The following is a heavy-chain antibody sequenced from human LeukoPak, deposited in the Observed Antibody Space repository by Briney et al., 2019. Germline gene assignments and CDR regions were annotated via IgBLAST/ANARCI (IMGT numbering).Heavy chain of an antibody. D-gene: IGHD3-9*01. CDR1: GGSISSSSYY. J-gene: IGHJ3*01. Sequence: SETLSLTCTVSGGSISSSSYYWGWIRQPPGKGLEWIGSIYYSGSTYYNPSLKSRVTISVDTSKNQFSLKLSSVTAADTAVYYCARLRLSWRYDILTGYYTGAFDVWGQGTMVTVSS. CDR3: ARLRLSWRYDILTGYYTGAFDV. CDR2: IYYSGST. V-gene: IGHV4-39*01.